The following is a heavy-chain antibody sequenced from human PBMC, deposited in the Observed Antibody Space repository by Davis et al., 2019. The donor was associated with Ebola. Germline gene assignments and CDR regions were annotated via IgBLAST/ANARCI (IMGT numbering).Heavy chain of an antibody. Sequence: ASVKVSCKASGYTFTTYEINWVRQAPGQGLEWMGWMSPNSGTTGHAQNFRGRVTMTRDTSISTAYMELSSLRSEDTAVYYCARGTSLRYYDILTGYAHYFDYWGQGTLVTVSS. CDR3: ARGTSLRYYDILTGYAHYFDY. J-gene: IGHJ4*02. D-gene: IGHD3-9*01. V-gene: IGHV1-8*01. CDR1: GYTFTTYE. CDR2: MSPNSGTT.